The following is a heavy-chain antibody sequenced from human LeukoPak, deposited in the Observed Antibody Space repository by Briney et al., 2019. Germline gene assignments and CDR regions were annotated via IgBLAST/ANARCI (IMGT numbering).Heavy chain of an antibody. V-gene: IGHV4-31*03. D-gene: IGHD3-10*01. CDR2: IYYSGST. CDR1: GGSISSGGYY. J-gene: IGHJ4*02. CDR3: ARQGWDYYGSGNYYRAFDY. Sequence: SETLSLTCTVSGGSISSGGYYWSWIRQHPGKGLEWIGYIYYSGSTYCNPSLKSRVTISVDTSKNQFSLKLSSVTAADTAVYCCARQGWDYYGSGNYYRAFDYWAQGTLVTVSS.